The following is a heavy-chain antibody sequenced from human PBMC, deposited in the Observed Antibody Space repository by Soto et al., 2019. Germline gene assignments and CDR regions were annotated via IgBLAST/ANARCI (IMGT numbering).Heavy chain of an antibody. CDR2: INPSSGST. V-gene: IGHV1-46*01. J-gene: IGHJ4*02. CDR3: ARDLWFGDY. Sequence: ASVKVSCKASGYTFTSYYMHWVRQATGQGLEWMGRINPSSGSTGYAQKFQGRVTMTRNTSISTAYMELSSLRSEDTVVYYCARDLWFGDYWGQGTLVTVSS. CDR1: GYTFTSYY. D-gene: IGHD3-10*01.